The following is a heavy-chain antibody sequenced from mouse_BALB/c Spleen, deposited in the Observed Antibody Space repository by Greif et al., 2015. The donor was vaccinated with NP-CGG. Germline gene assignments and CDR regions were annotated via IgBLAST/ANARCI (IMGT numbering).Heavy chain of an antibody. J-gene: IGHJ1*01. D-gene: IGHD1-1*01. CDR2: IYPGDGDT. CDR1: GYAFSSYW. V-gene: IGHV1-80*01. CDR3: AREVYGTRYFDV. Sequence: VQLQQSGAELVRPGSSVKISCKASGYAFSSYWMNWVKQRPGQGLEWIGQIYPGDGDTNYNGKFKGKATLTADKSSSXAYMQLSSLTSEDSAVYFCAREVYGTRYFDVWGAGTTVTVSS.